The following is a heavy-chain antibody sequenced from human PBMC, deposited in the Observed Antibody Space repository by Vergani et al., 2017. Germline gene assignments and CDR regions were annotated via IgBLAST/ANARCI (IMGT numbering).Heavy chain of an antibody. V-gene: IGHV4-59*10. CDR3: ARDANAQWPKPYWYFDL. CDR1: GGSFSGYY. Sequence: QVQLQQWGAGLLKPSETLSLTCAVYGGSFSGYYWSWIRQPAGKGLEWIGRIYTSGSTNYNPSLKSRVTISVDTSKNQFSLKLSSVTAAETAVYYCARDANAQWPKPYWYFDLWGRGTLVTVSS. J-gene: IGHJ2*01. CDR2: IYTSGST. D-gene: IGHD6-19*01.